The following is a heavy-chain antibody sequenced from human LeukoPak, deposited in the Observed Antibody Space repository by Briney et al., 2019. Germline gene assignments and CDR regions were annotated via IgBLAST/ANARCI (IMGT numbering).Heavy chain of an antibody. D-gene: IGHD2-8*01. CDR3: ARAFGAYCTNGVCYHFDY. Sequence: SETLSLTCAVYGGSFSGYYWSWIRQPPGKGLEWIGEINPSGSTNYNPSLKSRVTISVDTSKNQFSLKLSSVTAADTAVYYCARAFGAYCTNGVCYHFDYWGQGTLVTVSS. J-gene: IGHJ4*02. V-gene: IGHV4-34*01. CDR2: INPSGST. CDR1: GGSFSGYY.